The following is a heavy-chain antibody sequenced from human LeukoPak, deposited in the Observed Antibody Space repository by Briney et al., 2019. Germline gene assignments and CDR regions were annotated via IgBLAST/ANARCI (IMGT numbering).Heavy chain of an antibody. V-gene: IGHV4-39*07. D-gene: IGHD6-13*01. Sequence: SETLSLTCTVSGGSISSSSYYWGWIRQPPGTGLEWIGSIYYSGSTYYNPSLKSRVTISVDTSKNQFSLKLSSVTAADTAVYYCARARRGAAAGTGHYMDVWGKGNPGHRLL. J-gene: IGHJ6*03. CDR3: ARARRGAAAGTGHYMDV. CDR2: IYYSGST. CDR1: GGSISSSSYY.